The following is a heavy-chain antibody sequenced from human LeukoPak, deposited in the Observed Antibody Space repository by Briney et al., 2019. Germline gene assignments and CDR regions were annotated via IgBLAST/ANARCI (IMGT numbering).Heavy chain of an antibody. CDR2: IYHSGST. D-gene: IGHD6-13*01. CDR3: ASAEPRGIIWYPY. V-gene: IGHV4-4*02. Sequence: SETLSLTCAVSGASISSNNWWWSWVRQPPGKGLEWIGEIYHSGSTNYNPSLKSRVTMSVDKSKNQFSLKLSSVTAADTAVYYCASAEPRGIIWYPYWGQGTLVTVSS. CDR1: GASISSNNW. J-gene: IGHJ4*02.